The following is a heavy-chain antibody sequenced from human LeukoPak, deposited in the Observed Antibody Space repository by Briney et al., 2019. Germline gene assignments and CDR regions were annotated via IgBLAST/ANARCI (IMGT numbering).Heavy chain of an antibody. V-gene: IGHV3-23*01. CDR2: ISGSVGST. D-gene: IGHD3-22*01. Sequence: GGSLRLSCAASGFTFSSYAMSWVRQAPGKGLEWVSAISGSVGSTYYADSVKGRFTISRDNSKNTLYLQMNSLRAEDTAVYYCAKSSDYYDSSGYYCPLDYWGQGTLVTVSS. CDR1: GFTFSSYA. CDR3: AKSSDYYDSSGYYCPLDY. J-gene: IGHJ4*02.